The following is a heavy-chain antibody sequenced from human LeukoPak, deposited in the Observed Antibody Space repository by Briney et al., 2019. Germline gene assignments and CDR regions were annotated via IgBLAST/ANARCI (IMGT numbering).Heavy chain of an antibody. Sequence: GGSLRLSCAASGFTFSSYAMHWVRQAPGKGLEWVAVISYDGSNKYYADSVKGRFTIPRDNSKNTLYLQMNSLRAEDTAVYYCARGGQGYDLNWFDPWGQGTLVTVSS. D-gene: IGHD3-3*01. V-gene: IGHV3-30-3*01. CDR3: ARGGQGYDLNWFDP. CDR1: GFTFSSYA. J-gene: IGHJ5*02. CDR2: ISYDGSNK.